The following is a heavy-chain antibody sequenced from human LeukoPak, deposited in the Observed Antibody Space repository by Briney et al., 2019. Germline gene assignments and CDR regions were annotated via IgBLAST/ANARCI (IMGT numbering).Heavy chain of an antibody. J-gene: IGHJ4*02. CDR3: ARAMIFGVVIIDY. D-gene: IGHD3-3*01. V-gene: IGHV1-8*01. Sequence: ASVKVSCKASGYTFTSYDINWVRQATGQGLEWMGWMNPNSGNTGYAQKFQGRVTMTRNTSISTAYMELSSLRSEDTVVYYCARAMIFGVVIIDYWGQGTLVTVSS. CDR1: GYTFTSYD. CDR2: MNPNSGNT.